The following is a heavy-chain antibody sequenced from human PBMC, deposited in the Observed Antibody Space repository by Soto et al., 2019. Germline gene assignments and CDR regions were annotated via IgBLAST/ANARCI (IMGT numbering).Heavy chain of an antibody. J-gene: IGHJ4*02. CDR1: GFTVSGNH. CDR3: AKLGAGTIC. Sequence: QPGGSLRLSCAASGFTVSGNHMSWVRQAPEKGPEWVSVIYSDGSTYYADSVKGRFTISRDNSKNTVYLQMNSLRAEDTALYYCAKLGAGTICWGQGTPVTVSS. D-gene: IGHD3-3*01. V-gene: IGHV3-53*01. CDR2: IYSDGST.